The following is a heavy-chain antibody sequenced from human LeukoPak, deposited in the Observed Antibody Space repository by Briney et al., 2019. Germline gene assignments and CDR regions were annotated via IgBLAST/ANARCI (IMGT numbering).Heavy chain of an antibody. CDR2: IYHSGST. Sequence: SETLSLTCTVSGYSISSDYYWGWIRQPPGKGLEWIGSIYHSGSTYYNPSLKSRVTISVDTSKNQFSLKLSSVTAADTAVYYCASVLGQIWGQGTLVTVSS. V-gene: IGHV4-38-2*02. CDR3: ASVLGQI. D-gene: IGHD2-8*01. J-gene: IGHJ4*02. CDR1: GYSISSDYY.